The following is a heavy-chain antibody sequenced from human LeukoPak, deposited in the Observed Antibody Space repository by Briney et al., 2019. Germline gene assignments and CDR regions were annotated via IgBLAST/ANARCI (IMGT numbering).Heavy chain of an antibody. CDR2: IIPILGIA. Sequence: SVKVSCKASGGTFSSYAISWVRQAPGQGLEWMGRIIPILGIANYAQKFQGRVTITVDKSTSTAYMELSSLRSEDTAVYYCARSPVDTAMVTAYYFDYWGQGTLVTVSS. CDR3: ARSPVDTAMVTAYYFDY. CDR1: GGTFSSYA. D-gene: IGHD5-18*01. J-gene: IGHJ4*02. V-gene: IGHV1-69*04.